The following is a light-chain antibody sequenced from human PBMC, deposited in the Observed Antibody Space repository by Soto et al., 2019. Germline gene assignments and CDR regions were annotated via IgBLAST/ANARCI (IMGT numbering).Light chain of an antibody. CDR2: EVS. J-gene: IGLJ3*02. V-gene: IGLV2-14*01. CDR1: SSDVGGYNY. Sequence: QSALTQPASVSGSPGQSITISCTGTSSDVGGYNYVSWYQQRPGKAPKLIIYEVSNRPSGVSNRFSGSKSGNTASLTISALQAEDEADYYCSSYTSSSTRVFGGGTKLTVL. CDR3: SSYTSSSTRV.